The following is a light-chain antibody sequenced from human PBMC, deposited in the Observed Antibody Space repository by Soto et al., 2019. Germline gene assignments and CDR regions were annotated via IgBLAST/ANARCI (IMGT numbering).Light chain of an antibody. CDR1: RSILYTSNNKNY. V-gene: IGKV4-1*01. Sequence: DIVLTQSPESLAVSLGERASIYCKSSRSILYTSNNKNYLSWYQQKPGQPPKLLIYWGSFREAGVPDRFSGSESWTNFTLTIRNLQAEDVAVYYCQQSYTTPLTFGPGTRVHI. CDR3: QQSYTTPLT. CDR2: WGS. J-gene: IGKJ3*01.